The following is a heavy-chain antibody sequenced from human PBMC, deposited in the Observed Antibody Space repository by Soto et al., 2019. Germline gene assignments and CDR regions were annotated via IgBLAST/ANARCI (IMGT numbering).Heavy chain of an antibody. J-gene: IGHJ4*02. V-gene: IGHV3-33*01. D-gene: IGHD2-21*02. CDR2: IWYDGSNK. CDR3: ARIMCGGDCYDFDY. CDR1: GFTFSSYG. Sequence: QVQLVESGGGVVQPGRSLRLSCAASGFTFSSYGMHWVRQAPGKGLEWVAVIWYDGSNKYYADSVKGRFTISRDNSKNTLYLQMNSLRAEDTAVYYCARIMCGGDCYDFDYWGQGTLVTGSS.